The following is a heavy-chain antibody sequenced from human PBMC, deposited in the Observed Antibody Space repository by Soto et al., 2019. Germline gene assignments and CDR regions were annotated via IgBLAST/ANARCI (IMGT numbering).Heavy chain of an antibody. CDR2: ISAYSGLT. CDR1: GYTFTNYG. V-gene: IGHV1-18*04. CDR3: ARRTPCASGSYFAGDF. J-gene: IGHJ4*02. D-gene: IGHD3-10*01. Sequence: QVQLVQSGAEVKKPGASVNISCKASGYTFTNYGVSWVRQAPGQGLEWMGWISAYSGLTHYLQHLQGRVTMTTDTATTTAHSEPGSLTSDDTAVYYCARRTPCASGSYFAGDFRGQGILITVSS.